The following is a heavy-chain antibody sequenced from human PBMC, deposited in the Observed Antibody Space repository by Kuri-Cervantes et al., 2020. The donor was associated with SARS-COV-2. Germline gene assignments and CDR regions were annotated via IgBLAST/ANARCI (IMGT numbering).Heavy chain of an antibody. CDR2: ISYDGSNK. Sequence: SCAASGVTFDDYAMYWVRQAPGKGLEWVAVISYDGSNKYYADSVKGRFTISRDNSKNTLYLQMNSLRAEDTAVYYCASEATGGALDIWGQGTKVTVSS. V-gene: IGHV3-30-3*01. J-gene: IGHJ3*02. CDR1: GVTFDDYA. D-gene: IGHD3-10*01. CDR3: ASEATGGALDI.